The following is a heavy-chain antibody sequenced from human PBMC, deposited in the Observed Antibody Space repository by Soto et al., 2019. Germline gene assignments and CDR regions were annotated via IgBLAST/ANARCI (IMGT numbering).Heavy chain of an antibody. CDR1: NGSMRNVY. CDR3: ARAHAPTLPFDY. J-gene: IGHJ4*01. V-gene: IGHV4-59*01. Sequence: SETLSLTCTVSNGSMRNVYWSWIRQPPGKRLEWIGFIFHSGNAKYNPSLKSRVTISIDTSKSQFSLSLDSVTAADTAVYFCARAHAPTLPFDYWGLGTLVTVS. D-gene: IGHD2-15*01. CDR2: IFHSGNA.